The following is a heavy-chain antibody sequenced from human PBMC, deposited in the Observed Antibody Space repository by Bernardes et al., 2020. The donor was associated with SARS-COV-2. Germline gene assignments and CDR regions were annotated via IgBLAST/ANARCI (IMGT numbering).Heavy chain of an antibody. V-gene: IGHV3-23*01. CDR1: GSSFRTYA. Sequence: GGSLRLSCAASGSSFRTYAIKWVRRAPGKGLEWFPKMGGSVDTTHYADSVRGRFTISRDNSKNTLFLQMNSLRAEDTAVYYCAKPVQWIVGLEYWGPGTLVTVSS. CDR2: MGGSVDTT. CDR3: AKPVQWIVGLEY. D-gene: IGHD6-19*01. J-gene: IGHJ4*02.